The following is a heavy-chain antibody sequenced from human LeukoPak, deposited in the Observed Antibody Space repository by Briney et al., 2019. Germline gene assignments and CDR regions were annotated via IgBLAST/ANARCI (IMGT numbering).Heavy chain of an antibody. D-gene: IGHD3-22*01. J-gene: IGHJ4*02. CDR1: GFTFSSYW. Sequence: GGSLRLSCAASGFTFSSYWMSRVRQAPGKGLEWVANIKQDGSEKYYVDSVKGRFTISRDNAKNSLYLQMNSLRAEDTAVYYCASGYYDSSGYDWGQGTLVTVSS. CDR2: IKQDGSEK. V-gene: IGHV3-7*01. CDR3: ASGYYDSSGYD.